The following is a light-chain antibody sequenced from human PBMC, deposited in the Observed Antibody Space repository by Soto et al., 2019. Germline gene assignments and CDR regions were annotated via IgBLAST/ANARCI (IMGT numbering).Light chain of an antibody. V-gene: IGLV1-40*01. CDR3: QSYDSRLSGRV. Sequence: QSVLTQPPSVSGAPGQRVTISCTGSSSNIGAGYDVHWYQQLPGTAPKVLIYGNSNRPSGVPDRFSGSKSGTSASLAITGLQAEDEADYYCQSYDSRLSGRVFGGGTKLTVL. CDR2: GNS. J-gene: IGLJ2*01. CDR1: SSNIGAGYD.